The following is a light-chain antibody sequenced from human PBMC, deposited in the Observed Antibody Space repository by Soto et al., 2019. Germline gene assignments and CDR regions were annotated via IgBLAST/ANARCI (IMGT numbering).Light chain of an antibody. CDR2: GAS. V-gene: IGKV3-20*01. CDR3: QQYGTSPHT. CDR1: QSVTSSQ. J-gene: IGKJ2*01. Sequence: EIVLTQSPGTLSLSPGESATLSCRASQSVTSSQVAWYQLKPGQAPRLLIYGASSRATGIPDRFSGVGSETDFTLTISRLEPEDFEVYYWQQYGTSPHTFGQGTKLEIK.